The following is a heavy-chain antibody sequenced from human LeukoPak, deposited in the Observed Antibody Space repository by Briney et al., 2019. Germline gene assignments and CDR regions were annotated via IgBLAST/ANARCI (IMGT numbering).Heavy chain of an antibody. CDR1: GYTFTSYG. CDR3: ARDLPYGSSGYYSDAFDI. V-gene: IGHV1-18*01. Sequence: ASVKVSCKASGYTFTSYGISRVRQAPGQGREWMGWISAYNGNTNYAQKLQGRVTMTTDTSTSTAYMELRSLRSDDTAVYYCARDLPYGSSGYYSDAFDIWGQGTMVTVSS. D-gene: IGHD3-22*01. CDR2: ISAYNGNT. J-gene: IGHJ3*02.